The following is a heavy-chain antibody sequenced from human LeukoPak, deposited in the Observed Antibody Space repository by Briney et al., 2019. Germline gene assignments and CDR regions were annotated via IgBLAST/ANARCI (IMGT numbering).Heavy chain of an antibody. CDR1: GFTFSSHA. V-gene: IGHV3-23*01. D-gene: IGHD3-22*01. CDR3: AKAIDSRGYWYERGADY. J-gene: IGHJ4*02. Sequence: GGSLRLSCAASGFTFSSHAMIWVRQAPGKGLEWVSTISGHGDITYDADSVKGRFTISRDNSKNTMFLQMSSLRAEDTAIYYCAKAIDSRGYWYERGADYWGQGTLVTVSS. CDR2: ISGHGDIT.